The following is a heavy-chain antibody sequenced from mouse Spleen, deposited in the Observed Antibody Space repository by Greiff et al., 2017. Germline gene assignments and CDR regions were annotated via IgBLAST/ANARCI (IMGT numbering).Heavy chain of an antibody. V-gene: IGHV1-81*01. D-gene: IGHD4-1*01. J-gene: IGHJ3*01. CDR1: GYTFTRYG. CDR2: IYPRSGNT. Sequence: VQVVESGAELARPGASVKLSCKASGYTFTRYGISWVKQRTGQGLEWIGEIYPRSGNTYYNEKFKGKATLTADKSSSTAYMELRSLTSEDSAVYFCARDEPGRDGAYWGQGTLVTVSA. CDR3: ARDEPGRDGAY.